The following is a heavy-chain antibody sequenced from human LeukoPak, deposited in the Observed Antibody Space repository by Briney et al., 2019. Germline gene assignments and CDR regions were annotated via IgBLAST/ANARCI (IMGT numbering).Heavy chain of an antibody. J-gene: IGHJ6*02. Sequence: GGSLRLSCAAPGFTFGSYGMHSVRQAPGKGLEWVAFIRYDGSNKYCADSVKGRFTISRDNSKNTLYLQMNSLRAEDTAVYYCAKDILTGYYQRGYYYYYGMDVWGQGTTVTVSS. V-gene: IGHV3-30*02. CDR3: AKDILTGYYQRGYYYYYGMDV. CDR2: IRYDGSNK. D-gene: IGHD3-9*01. CDR1: GFTFGSYG.